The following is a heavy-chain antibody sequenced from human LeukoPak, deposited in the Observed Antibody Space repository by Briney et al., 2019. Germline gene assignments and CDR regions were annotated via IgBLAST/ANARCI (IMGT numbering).Heavy chain of an antibody. CDR3: AKEVLGGYSYGYGFAH. D-gene: IGHD5-18*01. J-gene: IGHJ4*02. CDR1: GFTFSTYA. V-gene: IGHV3-23*01. CDR2: ISASGGST. Sequence: GGSLRLSCAASGFTFSTYAMYWVRQAPGKGLEWVSGISASGGSTYYADSVKGRFTVSRDNPKNTLYLQMNSLRAEDTALYYCAKEVLGGYSYGYGFAHWGQGTLVTVSS.